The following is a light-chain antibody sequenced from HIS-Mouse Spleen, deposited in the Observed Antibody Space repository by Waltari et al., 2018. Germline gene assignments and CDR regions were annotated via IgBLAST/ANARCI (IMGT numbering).Light chain of an antibody. CDR1: NIGSKS. J-gene: IGLJ2*01. Sequence: SYVLTQPPSVSVAPGKTARITCGGNNIGSKSVHWYQQKPGQAPVLVGYDDSDRPSRSPGRFSGSNSGNTATLTSSRVEAGDEAGYYCQVWDSSSDHVVFGGGTKLNVL. CDR3: QVWDSSSDHVV. V-gene: IGLV3-21*03. CDR2: DDS.